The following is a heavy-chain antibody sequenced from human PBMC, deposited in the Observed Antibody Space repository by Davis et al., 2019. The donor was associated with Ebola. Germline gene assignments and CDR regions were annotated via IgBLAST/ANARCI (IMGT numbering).Heavy chain of an antibody. CDR3: ARVGSYDFWSGYYILLGYFDL. V-gene: IGHV1-3*01. CDR1: GYSFTSYA. D-gene: IGHD3-3*01. J-gene: IGHJ2*01. CDR2: INAGNGNT. Sequence: AASVKVSCKASGYSFTSYALHWVRQAPGQRLEWMGWINAGNGNTKYSQKFQGRVTITRDTSASSAYMELSSLRSEDTAVNYCARVGSYDFWSGYYILLGYFDLWGRGTLVTVSS.